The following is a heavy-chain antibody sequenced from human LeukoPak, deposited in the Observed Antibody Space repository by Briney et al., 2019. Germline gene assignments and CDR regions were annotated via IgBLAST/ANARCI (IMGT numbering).Heavy chain of an antibody. CDR3: ARDMPRLDRRAFDI. V-gene: IGHV4-34*12. CDR2: IFYSGST. Sequence: PSETLSLTCAVYGGSFSGYYWSWIRQPPGKGLEWIGSIFYSGSTYYNPSLKSRVTISVDTSKNQFSLKLTSVTAADTAVYYCARDMPRLDRRAFDIWGQGTMATVSS. D-gene: IGHD2-2*01. J-gene: IGHJ3*02. CDR1: GGSFSGYY.